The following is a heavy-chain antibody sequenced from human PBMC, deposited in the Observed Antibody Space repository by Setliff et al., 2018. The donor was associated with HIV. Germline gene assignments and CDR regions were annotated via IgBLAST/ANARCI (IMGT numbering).Heavy chain of an antibody. CDR2: IGYSGST. CDR1: GGSINYSY. Sequence: PSETLSLTCTVSGGSINYSYWNWIRQSPGKGLEWIGFIGYSGSTSYNPSLNSRVTISVDTSKNQFSLKLSSVSTADTAVYYCARWGENSGRPDWRAFDIWGQGTMVTVS. J-gene: IGHJ3*02. D-gene: IGHD1-26*01. CDR3: ARWGENSGRPDWRAFDI. V-gene: IGHV4-59*01.